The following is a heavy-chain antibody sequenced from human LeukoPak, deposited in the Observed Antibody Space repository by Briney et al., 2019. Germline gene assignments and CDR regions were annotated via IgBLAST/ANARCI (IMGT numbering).Heavy chain of an antibody. CDR1: GGSISSSSYY. J-gene: IGHJ5*02. V-gene: IGHV4-39*01. D-gene: IGHD6-13*01. CDR3: ARAIINFSSCWYSGGSDNWFDP. Sequence: SETLSLTCTVSGGSISSSSYYWGWIRQPPGKGLEWIGSIYYSGSTYYNPSLKSRVTISVDTSKNQFSLKLSSVTAADTAVYYCARAIINFSSCWYSGGSDNWFDPWGQGTLVTVSS. CDR2: IYYSGST.